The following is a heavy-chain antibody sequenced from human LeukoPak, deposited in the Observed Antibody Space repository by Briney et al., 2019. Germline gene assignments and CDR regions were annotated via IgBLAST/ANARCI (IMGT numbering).Heavy chain of an antibody. CDR3: ARFPRY. J-gene: IGHJ4*02. V-gene: IGHV3-48*01. CDR1: GFTFSSYS. Sequence: PGGSLRLSCAASGFTFSSYSMNWVRQAPGMGLEWVSYISSSSAIYYADSVKGRFIISRDNAKNSLYLQMNSLRAEDTAVYYCARFPRYWGQGTLVTVSS. CDR2: ISSSSAI.